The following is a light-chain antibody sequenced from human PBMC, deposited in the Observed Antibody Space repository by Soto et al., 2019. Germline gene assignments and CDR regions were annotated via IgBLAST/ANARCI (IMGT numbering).Light chain of an antibody. CDR3: HQYDNWPRT. CDR2: GAS. J-gene: IGKJ1*01. Sequence: EIVMTQSPATLSVSPGERATLSCRASQSVTSNLAWYHQKPGQAPRLLIYGASTRVTAIPARFSGSGYGTEFTLTISSLQSEDFAVYYCHQYDNWPRTFGQGTKVEIK. CDR1: QSVTSN. V-gene: IGKV3-15*01.